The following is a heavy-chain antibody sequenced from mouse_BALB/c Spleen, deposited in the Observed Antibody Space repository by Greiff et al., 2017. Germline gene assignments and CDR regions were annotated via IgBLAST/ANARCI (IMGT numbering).Heavy chain of an antibody. V-gene: IGHV5-6-5*01. D-gene: IGHD2-2*01. CDR2: ISSGGST. CDR1: GFTFSSYA. CDR3: ARDGYNWYFDV. J-gene: IGHJ1*01. Sequence: EVMLVESGGGLVKPGGSLKLSCAASGFTFSSYAMSWVRQTPEKRLEWVASISSGGSTYYPDSVKGRFTISRDNARNILYLQMSSLRSEDTAMYYCARDGYNWYFDVWGAGTTVTVSS.